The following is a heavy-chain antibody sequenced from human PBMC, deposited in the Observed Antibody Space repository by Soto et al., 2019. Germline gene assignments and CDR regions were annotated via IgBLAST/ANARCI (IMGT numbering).Heavy chain of an antibody. CDR1: GITFSNYA. Sequence: GGFLRLSCTASGITFSNYAMSWVRQAPRKGLEWVSSISTSGGRPYYADSVKGRFTISRDNSKNTLYLQMNSLRVEDTAVYYCAKDPDRYDYVWGTYRYIDHWGQGTLVTVSS. CDR3: AKDPDRYDYVWGTYRYIDH. J-gene: IGHJ4*02. CDR2: ISTSGGRP. D-gene: IGHD3-16*02. V-gene: IGHV3-23*01.